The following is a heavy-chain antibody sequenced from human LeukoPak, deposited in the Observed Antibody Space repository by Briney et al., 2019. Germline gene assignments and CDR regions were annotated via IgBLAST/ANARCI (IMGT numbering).Heavy chain of an antibody. CDR3: ARDGYDYSNWGYFDY. CDR2: ISYDGSNK. CDR1: GFTFSSYW. J-gene: IGHJ4*02. V-gene: IGHV3-30*03. D-gene: IGHD4-11*01. Sequence: GGSLRLSCAASGFTFSSYWMSWVRQAPGRGLEWVAVISYDGSNKYYADSVKGRFTISRDNSKNTLYVQMNSLRAEDTAVYYCARDGYDYSNWGYFDYWGQGTLVTVSS.